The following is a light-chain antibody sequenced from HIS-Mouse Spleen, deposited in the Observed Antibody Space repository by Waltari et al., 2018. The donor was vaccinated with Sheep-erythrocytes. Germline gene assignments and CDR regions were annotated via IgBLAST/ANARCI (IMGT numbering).Light chain of an antibody. V-gene: IGLV2-23*01. J-gene: IGLJ2*01. CDR3: CSYAGSSTLV. CDR2: EGS. Sequence: QSALTQPASVSGSPGQSITISCTGTSSDVGSYNLVPWYQQHPGKAPKPMIYEGSTRPSGVSNRFSGSKSGNTASLTISGLQAEDEADYYCCSYAGSSTLVFGGGTKLTVL. CDR1: SSDVGSYNL.